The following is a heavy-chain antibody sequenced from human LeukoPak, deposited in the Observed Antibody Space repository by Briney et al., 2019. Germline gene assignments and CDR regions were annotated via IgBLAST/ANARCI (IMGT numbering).Heavy chain of an antibody. Sequence: GGSLRLSCAASGFTFSSYAMSWVRQAPAKGLEWVSVISGSGGNTDHADSVKGRFTISRDNSKNTLFLQMNTLRAEDTAIYYCAKENTYASGSAHFDFWGQGTLVTVSS. CDR1: GFTFSSYA. CDR3: AKENTYASGSAHFDF. J-gene: IGHJ4*02. D-gene: IGHD3-10*01. CDR2: ISGSGGNT. V-gene: IGHV3-23*01.